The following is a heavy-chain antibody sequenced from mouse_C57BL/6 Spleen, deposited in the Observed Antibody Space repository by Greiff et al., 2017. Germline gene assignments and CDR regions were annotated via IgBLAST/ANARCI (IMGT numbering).Heavy chain of an antibody. D-gene: IGHD2-5*01. CDR3: ARALAYYSNPYYFDY. J-gene: IGHJ2*01. Sequence: EVKVEESGPGLVKPSQSLSLTCSVTGYSITSGYYWNWIRQFPGNKLEWMGYISYDGSNNYNPSLKNRISITRDTSKNQFFLKLNSVTTEDTATYYCARALAYYSNPYYFDYWGQGTTLTVSS. CDR1: GYSITSGYY. CDR2: ISYDGSN. V-gene: IGHV3-6*01.